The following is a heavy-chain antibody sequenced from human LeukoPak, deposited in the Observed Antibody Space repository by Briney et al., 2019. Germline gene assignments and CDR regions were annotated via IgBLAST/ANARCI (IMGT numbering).Heavy chain of an antibody. CDR1: GGSISSYY. J-gene: IGHJ4*02. Sequence: SETLSLTCTVSGGSISSYYWSWIRQPPGKGLEWIGYIYTSGSTNYNPSLKSRVTISVDTSKNQFSLKLSSVTAADTAVYYCARVNSYDARDYWGQGTLVTVSS. CDR3: ARVNSYDARDY. CDR2: IYTSGST. D-gene: IGHD5-18*01. V-gene: IGHV4-4*09.